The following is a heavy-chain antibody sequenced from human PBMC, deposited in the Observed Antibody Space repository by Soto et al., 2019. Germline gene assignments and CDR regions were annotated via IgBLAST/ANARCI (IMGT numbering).Heavy chain of an antibody. Sequence: GGSLRLSCAASGFTFSSYAMSWVRQAPGKGLEYVSGVRGNGDPPFYADSVKGRFTISRDNSKNTLYLQMSSLSADDTAVYYCVKSRGGNNFDFFDWGQGALVTVSS. CDR2: VRGNGDPP. D-gene: IGHD5-12*01. CDR1: GFTFSSYA. J-gene: IGHJ4*02. CDR3: VKSRGGNNFDFFD. V-gene: IGHV3-64D*06.